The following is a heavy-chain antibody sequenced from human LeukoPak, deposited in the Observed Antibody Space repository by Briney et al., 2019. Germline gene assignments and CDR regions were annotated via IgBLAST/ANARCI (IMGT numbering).Heavy chain of an antibody. CDR2: INHSGST. CDR3: ARSRSSGYSEGFDY. Sequence: TSETLSLTCAVYGGSFSGYYWSWIRQPPGKGLEWIGEINHSGSTNYNPSLKSRVTISVDTSKNQFSLKLSSVTAADTAVYYCARSRSSGYSEGFDYWGQGTLVTVSS. V-gene: IGHV4-34*01. J-gene: IGHJ4*02. CDR1: GGSFSGYY. D-gene: IGHD3-22*01.